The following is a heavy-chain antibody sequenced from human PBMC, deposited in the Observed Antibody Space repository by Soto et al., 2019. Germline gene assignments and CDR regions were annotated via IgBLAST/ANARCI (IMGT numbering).Heavy chain of an antibody. CDR3: AVSSLEPNDAFDV. D-gene: IGHD6-6*01. J-gene: IGHJ3*01. Sequence: QVHLMQSGAEVEKPGASVTISCKASGFTFNRHYMHWVRQAPRQGLEWMGIINLGGATTIYAQKFQGSVTVTRDTSTSTVYIQLSSLRSDDTAVYYCAVSSLEPNDAFDVWGQGTLVTVSS. CDR2: INLGGATT. CDR1: GFTFNRHY. V-gene: IGHV1-46*02.